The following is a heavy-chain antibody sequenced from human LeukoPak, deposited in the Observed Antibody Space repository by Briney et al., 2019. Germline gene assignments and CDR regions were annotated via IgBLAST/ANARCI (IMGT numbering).Heavy chain of an antibody. CDR1: GLTFSTYV. Sequence: PGGSLRLSCSVSGLTFSTYVMHWVRQAPGKGLEYVSAISSNGDNTYYADSAKGRFTISRDNSKNTLYLQMSSLRADDTAVYYCVRGTGYWGQGTLVTVSS. CDR3: VRGTGY. J-gene: IGHJ4*02. V-gene: IGHV3-64D*06. CDR2: ISSNGDNT.